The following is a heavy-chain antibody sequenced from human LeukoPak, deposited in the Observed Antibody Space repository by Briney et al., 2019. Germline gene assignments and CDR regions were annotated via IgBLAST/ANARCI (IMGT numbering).Heavy chain of an antibody. D-gene: IGHD4-17*01. CDR3: ARDGPYGDYEIQLDY. J-gene: IGHJ4*02. CDR2: ISAYNGNT. V-gene: IGHV1-18*01. CDR1: GYTFTSYG. Sequence: ASVKVSCKASGYTFTSYGISWVRQAPGQGLEWMGWISAYNGNTNYAQKLQGRVTMTTDTSTSTAYMELRSLRSDDTAVYYCARDGPYGDYEIQLDYWGQGALVTVSS.